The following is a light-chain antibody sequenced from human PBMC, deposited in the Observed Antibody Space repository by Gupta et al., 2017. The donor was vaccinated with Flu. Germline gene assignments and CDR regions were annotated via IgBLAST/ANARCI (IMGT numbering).Light chain of an antibody. Sequence: VTISCTGSSSNIGAGYGVNWYQHLPGTAPRLLIYGSVNRPSELPDRFSGSKSGTSASLAITGLQAEDEADYYCQSYDSSLKGYVFGTGTKVPVL. CDR1: SSNIGAGYG. CDR3: QSYDSSLKGYV. J-gene: IGLJ1*01. V-gene: IGLV1-40*01. CDR2: GSV.